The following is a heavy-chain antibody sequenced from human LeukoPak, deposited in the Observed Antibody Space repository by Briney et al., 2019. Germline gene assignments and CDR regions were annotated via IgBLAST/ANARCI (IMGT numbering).Heavy chain of an antibody. V-gene: IGHV3-23*01. Sequence: GGSLRLSCAASGFTFSSYAMSWVRQGPGKGLEWVPAISGSGGSTYYADSVKGRFTISRDNSKNTLYLQMNSLRAEDTAVYYCAKFEEMATINPFDYWGQGTLVTVSS. CDR2: ISGSGGST. CDR1: GFTFSSYA. J-gene: IGHJ4*02. D-gene: IGHD5-24*01. CDR3: AKFEEMATINPFDY.